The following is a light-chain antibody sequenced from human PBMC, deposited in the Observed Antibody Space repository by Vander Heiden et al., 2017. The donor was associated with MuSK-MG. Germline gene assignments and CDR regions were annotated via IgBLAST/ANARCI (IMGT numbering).Light chain of an antibody. V-gene: IGLV2-14*01. CDR1: RSDVGAYNF. CDR3: ASYTRSSTYV. Sequence: QSVLTQPASVSGSPGQSITISCAGSRSDVGAYNFVSWYQHHPGKAPKLIIYEVNRRPAGVSDRFSGSKSGNTASLTISGLTQEDEADYFCASYTRSSTYVFGGGTKVNVL. J-gene: IGLJ1*01. CDR2: EVN.